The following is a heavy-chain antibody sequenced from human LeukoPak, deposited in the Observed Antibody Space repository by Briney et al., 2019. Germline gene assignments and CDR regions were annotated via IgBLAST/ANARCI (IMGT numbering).Heavy chain of an antibody. CDR2: IYYSGST. J-gene: IGHJ6*03. CDR1: GGSISSYY. D-gene: IGHD2-2*01. V-gene: IGHV4-59*08. CDR3: AGLGVLLVPAAMGYYYYYYMDV. Sequence: SETLSLTCTVSGGSISSYYWSWIRQPPGKGLEWIGYIYYSGSTNYNPSLKSRVTISVDTSKNQFSLKLSSVTAADTAVYYCAGLGVLLVPAAMGYYYYYYMDVWGKGTTVTVSS.